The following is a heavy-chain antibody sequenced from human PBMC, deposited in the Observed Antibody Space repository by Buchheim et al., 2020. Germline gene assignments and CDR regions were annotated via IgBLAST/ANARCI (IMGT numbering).Heavy chain of an antibody. D-gene: IGHD3-22*01. CDR1: GFTFSSYA. CDR2: ISYDGSNK. J-gene: IGHJ2*01. V-gene: IGHV3-30-3*01. Sequence: QVQLVESGGGVVQPGRSLRLSCAASGFTFSSYAMHWVRQAPGKGLEWVAVISYDGSNKYYADSVTGRFTISRDNSKNTLYLQMNSLRAEDTAVYYCARDGHDSSGHEYFDLWGRGTL. CDR3: ARDGHDSSGHEYFDL.